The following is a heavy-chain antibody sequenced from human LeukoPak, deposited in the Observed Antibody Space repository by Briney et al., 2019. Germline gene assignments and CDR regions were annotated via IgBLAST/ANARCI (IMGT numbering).Heavy chain of an antibody. V-gene: IGHV1-69*04. CDR2: IIPILGIA. CDR1: GGTFSSYA. CDR3: ARGPASTVTTSS. D-gene: IGHD4-17*01. J-gene: IGHJ4*02. Sequence: SVKVSCKASGGTFSSYAISWVRQAPGQGLEWMGRIIPILGIANYAQKFQGRVTITSDKSTSTAYMALSSLRSEDPAVYYCARGPASTVTTSSWGQGTLVTVSP.